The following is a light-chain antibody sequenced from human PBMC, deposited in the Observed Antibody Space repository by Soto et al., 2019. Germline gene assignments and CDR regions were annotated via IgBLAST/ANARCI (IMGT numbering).Light chain of an antibody. CDR3: HQRQSWPRT. V-gene: IGKV3-11*01. CDR1: QTVNSR. CDR2: HTS. J-gene: IGKJ1*01. Sequence: EIILTHSPDTLSLSPGERATLSCSSSQTVNSRLAWYQHKPGQAPRLLIYHTSNRATGIPARFSGSGSGTDFTLTISSLEPEDFAVYYCHQRQSWPRTFGQGTKVDIK.